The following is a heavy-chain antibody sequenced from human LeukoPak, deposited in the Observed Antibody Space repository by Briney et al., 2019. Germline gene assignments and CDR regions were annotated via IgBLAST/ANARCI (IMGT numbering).Heavy chain of an antibody. J-gene: IGHJ4*02. V-gene: IGHV3-7*03. CDR3: ATYTAMVTYFDY. Sequence: QPGGSLRLSCAASGFTFSSYAMSWVRQAPGKGLEWVANIKQDGSEKYYVDSVKGRFTISRDNAKNSLYLQMNSLRAEDTAVYYCATYTAMVTYFDYWGQGTLVTVSS. D-gene: IGHD5-18*01. CDR2: IKQDGSEK. CDR1: GFTFSSYA.